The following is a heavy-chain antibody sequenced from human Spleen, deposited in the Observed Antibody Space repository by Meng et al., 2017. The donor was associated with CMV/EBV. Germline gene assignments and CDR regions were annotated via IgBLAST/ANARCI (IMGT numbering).Heavy chain of an antibody. V-gene: IGHV1-69*05. CDR1: FSSYA. D-gene: IGHD3-22*01. Sequence: FSSYAISWVRQAPGQGLEWMGGIIPIFGTANYAQEFQGRVTITTDESTSTAYMELSSLRSEDTAVYYCASGYYDSSGYTYLYYFDYWGQGTLVTVSS. J-gene: IGHJ4*02. CDR3: ASGYYDSSGYTYLYYFDY. CDR2: IIPIFGTA.